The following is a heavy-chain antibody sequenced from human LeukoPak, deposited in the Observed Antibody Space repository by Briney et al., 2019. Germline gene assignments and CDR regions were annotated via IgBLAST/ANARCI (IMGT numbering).Heavy chain of an antibody. J-gene: IGHJ6*03. Sequence: SETLSLTCTVSGGSINSGNYYWTWIRQPAGKGLEWIGRFFATGSTSSSHNPSLSGRASISVDTSKNLFSLELNSVTAADSAVYFCARGIVSPRFYDYMDVWGKGTTVTVSS. D-gene: IGHD1-26*01. CDR1: GGSINSGNYY. V-gene: IGHV4-61*02. CDR2: FFATGST. CDR3: ARGIVSPRFYDYMDV.